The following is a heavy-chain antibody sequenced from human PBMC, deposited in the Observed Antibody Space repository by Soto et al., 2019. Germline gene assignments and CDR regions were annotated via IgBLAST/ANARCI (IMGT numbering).Heavy chain of an antibody. CDR1: GLTFSSYA. J-gene: IGHJ5*02. Sequence: EVQLLESGGGLIQPGGSLRLSCAASGLTFSSYAMSWVRQAPGKGLEWVSAISGSGGSTYYADSVKGRFTISRDNSKNTLYLKLNSLRAEETAAYYCAKDHLYIRGVIHTWFDPWGQGTLVTVSS. V-gene: IGHV3-23*01. D-gene: IGHD3-10*02. CDR2: ISGSGGST. CDR3: AKDHLYIRGVIHTWFDP.